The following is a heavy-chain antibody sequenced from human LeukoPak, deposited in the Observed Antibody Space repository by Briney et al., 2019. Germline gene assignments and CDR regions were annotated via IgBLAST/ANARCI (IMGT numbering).Heavy chain of an antibody. Sequence: PGGSLRLSCAASGFTFSSYGMHWVRQAPGKRLEWVAFIRYDGSNKYYADSVKGRFTISRDNSKNTLYLQMNSLRAEDTAVYYCASHLRSWYYFGYWGQGTLVTVSS. V-gene: IGHV3-30*02. D-gene: IGHD6-13*01. CDR1: GFTFSSYG. J-gene: IGHJ4*02. CDR3: ASHLRSWYYFGY. CDR2: IRYDGSNK.